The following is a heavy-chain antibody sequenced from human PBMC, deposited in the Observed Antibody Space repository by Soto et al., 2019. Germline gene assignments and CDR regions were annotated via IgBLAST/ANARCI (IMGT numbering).Heavy chain of an antibody. CDR3: AAGLYCSGGSCYYYYGMDV. CDR2: IDPSDSYT. D-gene: IGHD2-15*01. Sequence: ASVKVSCKVSGYTLTELSMHWVRQAPGKGLEWMGRIDPSDSYTNYSPSFQGHVTISADKSISTAYLQWSSLKASDTAMYYCAAGLYCSGGSCYYYYGMDVWGQGTTVTVSS. J-gene: IGHJ6*02. V-gene: IGHV5-10-1*01. CDR1: GYTLTELS.